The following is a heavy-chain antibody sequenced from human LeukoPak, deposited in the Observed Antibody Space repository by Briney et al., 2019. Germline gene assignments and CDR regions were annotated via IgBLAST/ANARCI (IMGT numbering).Heavy chain of an antibody. D-gene: IGHD1-1*01. J-gene: IGHJ6*03. CDR2: IIPIFGTA. Sequence: SVKVSCKASGGTFSSYAINWVRQAPGQGLEWMGGIIPIFGTANYAQKFQGRVTITADESTSTAYMELSSLRSEDTAVYYCARNCNGYYYYYYMDVWGKGTTVTASS. CDR3: ARNCNGYYYYYYMDV. V-gene: IGHV1-69*01. CDR1: GGTFSSYA.